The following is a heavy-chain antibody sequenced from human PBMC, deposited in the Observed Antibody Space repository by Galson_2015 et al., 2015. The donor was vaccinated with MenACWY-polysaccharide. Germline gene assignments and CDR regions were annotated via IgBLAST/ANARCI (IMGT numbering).Heavy chain of an antibody. CDR2: ISSSGGNT. Sequence: SLRLSCAASGFTFSSYAMNSVRQAPGKGLEWVSTISSSGGNTYYADSVKGRFTISRDNSKNTLYLQMNSLRAEDTAVYFCARQTARRYSAALDIWGQGTMVTVSS. J-gene: IGHJ3*02. V-gene: IGHV3-23*01. D-gene: IGHD1-14*01. CDR3: ARQTARRYSAALDI. CDR1: GFTFSSYA.